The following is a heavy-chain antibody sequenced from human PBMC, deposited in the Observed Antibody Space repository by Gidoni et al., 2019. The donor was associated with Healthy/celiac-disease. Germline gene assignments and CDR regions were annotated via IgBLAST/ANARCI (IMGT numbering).Heavy chain of an antibody. Sequence: EVQLVESGGGLVQPGGSLRLSCAASGFTVSSNYMSWVRQAPGKGLEWVSVIYSGGSTDYADSVKGRFTISRDNSKNTLYLQMNSLRAEDTAVYYCARAPITMVRGVAFDYWGQGTLVTVSS. CDR3: ARAPITMVRGVAFDY. V-gene: IGHV3-66*02. J-gene: IGHJ4*02. CDR1: GFTVSSNY. CDR2: IYSGGST. D-gene: IGHD3-10*01.